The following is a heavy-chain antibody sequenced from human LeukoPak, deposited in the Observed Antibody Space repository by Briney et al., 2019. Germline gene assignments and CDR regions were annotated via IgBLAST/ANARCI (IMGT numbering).Heavy chain of an antibody. CDR1: GFTFSSYS. D-gene: IGHD6-19*01. Sequence: LRLSCAASGFTFSSYSMNWVRQPPGKGLEWIGEINHSGSTNYNPSLKSRVTISVDTSKNQFSLKLSSVTAADTAVYYCARQVKGSSGWDFDYWGQGTLVTVSS. V-gene: IGHV4-34*01. CDR2: INHSGST. J-gene: IGHJ4*02. CDR3: ARQVKGSSGWDFDY.